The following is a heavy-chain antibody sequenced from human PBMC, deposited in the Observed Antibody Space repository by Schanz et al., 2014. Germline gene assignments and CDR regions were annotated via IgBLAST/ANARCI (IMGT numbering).Heavy chain of an antibody. Sequence: EVQLLESGGGLVQPGGSLRLSCAASGFTFSSYAMSWVRQAPGKGLEWISYITYNGGTIYYADSVKGRFTISRDNSKNSLYLQMNSLRAEDTAVYYCARIGGSVFDYWAQGTLVTVSS. CDR2: ITYNGGTI. J-gene: IGHJ4*02. V-gene: IGHV3-48*04. D-gene: IGHD3-10*01. CDR1: GFTFSSYA. CDR3: ARIGGSVFDY.